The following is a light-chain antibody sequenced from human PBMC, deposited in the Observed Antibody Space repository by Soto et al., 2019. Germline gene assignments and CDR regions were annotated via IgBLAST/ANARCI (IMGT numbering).Light chain of an antibody. CDR1: QSVSSN. CDR3: QQYNNWPRT. V-gene: IGKV3-15*01. Sequence: EIVMTQSPATLSVSPGERATVSCRASQSVSSNLAWYQQKPGQAPRLLIYGASTRATGIPARFSGCGSGTEFTLTIGSLQSEDFAVYYCQQYNNWPRTFGQGTKLEIK. J-gene: IGKJ2*01. CDR2: GAS.